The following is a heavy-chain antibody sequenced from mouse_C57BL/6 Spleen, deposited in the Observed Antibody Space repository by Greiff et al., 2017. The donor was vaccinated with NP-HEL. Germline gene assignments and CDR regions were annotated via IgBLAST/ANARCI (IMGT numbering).Heavy chain of an antibody. CDR1: GFTFSSYG. D-gene: IGHD1-1*01. Sequence: EVNVVESGGDLVKPGGSLKLSCAASGFTFSSYGMSWVRQTPDKRLEWVATISSGGSYTYYPDSVKGRFTISRDNAKNTLYLQMSSLKSEDTAMYYCARGDYGSSSYWYFDVWGTGTTVTVSS. J-gene: IGHJ1*03. V-gene: IGHV5-6*01. CDR3: ARGDYGSSSYWYFDV. CDR2: ISSGGSYT.